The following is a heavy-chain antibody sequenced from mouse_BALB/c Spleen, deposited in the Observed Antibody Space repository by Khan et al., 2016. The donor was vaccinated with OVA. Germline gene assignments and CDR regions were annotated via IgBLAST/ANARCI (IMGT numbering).Heavy chain of an antibody. D-gene: IGHD2-4*01. J-gene: IGHJ3*01. CDR1: GYSITSEYT. CDR3: ARKDYYDCDPFPY. CDR2: ISYSGNT. V-gene: IGHV3-2*02. Sequence: EVQLQESGPGLVKPSQSLSLTCTVTGYSITSEYTWNWIRQFPGNKLEWMGFISYSGNTRYNPSLKSRISITRDTSKNQFFLQLNSVTSEDTATYDCARKDYYDCDPFPYWGQGTLVTVSA.